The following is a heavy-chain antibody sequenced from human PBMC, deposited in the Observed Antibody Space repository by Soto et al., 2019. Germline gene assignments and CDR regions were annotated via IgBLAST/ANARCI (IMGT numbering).Heavy chain of an antibody. V-gene: IGHV4-31*03. Sequence: SETLSLTCSVSGDSISSSRNYWSWIRQHPGKGLEWIGYIYNTGSAYYNPSLMSRISMTVDTSKNQFSLELSSVTAAGTAVYYCARVFHDFFTGYPSYYFDSWGQGTLVTVSS. D-gene: IGHD3-9*01. CDR3: ARVFHDFFTGYPSYYFDS. J-gene: IGHJ4*02. CDR2: IYNTGSA. CDR1: GDSISSSRNY.